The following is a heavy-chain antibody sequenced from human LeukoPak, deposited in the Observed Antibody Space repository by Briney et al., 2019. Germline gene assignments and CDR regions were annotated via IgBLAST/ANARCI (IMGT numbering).Heavy chain of an antibody. V-gene: IGHV4-34*01. CDR1: GGSFSGYY. J-gene: IGHJ4*02. D-gene: IGHD3-22*01. Sequence: SETLSLTCAVYGGSFSGYYWSWIRQPPGKGLEWIGEINHSGSTNYNPSLKSRVAISVDTSKNQFSLKLSSVTAADTAVYYCARRLITMIVVVIAVPYFDYWGQGTLVTVSS. CDR3: ARRLITMIVVVIAVPYFDY. CDR2: INHSGST.